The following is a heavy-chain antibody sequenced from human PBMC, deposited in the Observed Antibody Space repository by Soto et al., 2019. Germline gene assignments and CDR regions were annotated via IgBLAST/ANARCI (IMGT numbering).Heavy chain of an antibody. Sequence: QVQLVESGGGLVKPGGSLRLSCAASGFTFSDYYMNWIRQAPGKGLEWVSYISSGAITIYHADSVKGRFTISRDNAKNSLYLQMNSLRAEDTAVYYCAGQYSSSSVEFWGQGTLVTVSS. J-gene: IGHJ4*02. D-gene: IGHD6-6*01. V-gene: IGHV3-11*01. CDR1: GFTFSDYY. CDR2: ISSGAITI. CDR3: AGQYSSSSVEF.